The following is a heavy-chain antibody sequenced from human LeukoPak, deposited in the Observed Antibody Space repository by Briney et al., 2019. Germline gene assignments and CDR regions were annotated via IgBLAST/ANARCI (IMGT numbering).Heavy chain of an antibody. V-gene: IGHV4-59*12. CDR1: GGSISSYY. Sequence: SETLSLTCTVSGGSISSYYWSWIRQPPGKGLEWIGSIYYSGSTNYNPSLKSRVTISVDTSKNQFSLKLSSVTAADTAVYYCARAQGDIVVVVAAYHPWGQGTLVTVSS. D-gene: IGHD2-15*01. J-gene: IGHJ5*02. CDR2: IYYSGST. CDR3: ARAQGDIVVVVAAYHP.